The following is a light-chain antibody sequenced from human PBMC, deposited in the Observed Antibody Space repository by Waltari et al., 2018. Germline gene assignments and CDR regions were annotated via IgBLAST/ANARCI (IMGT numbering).Light chain of an antibody. Sequence: DIVMTQSPDSLAVSLGERATINCKSSQSLLYRSDNKNYLAWYQQKPGQTPKVLINWASTRESGVPDRFSGSGSGTDFTLTISSLQAEDVAVYYCQQYYSTPKTFGQGTKVGVK. V-gene: IGKV4-1*01. J-gene: IGKJ1*01. CDR2: WAS. CDR3: QQYYSTPKT. CDR1: QSLLYRSDNKNY.